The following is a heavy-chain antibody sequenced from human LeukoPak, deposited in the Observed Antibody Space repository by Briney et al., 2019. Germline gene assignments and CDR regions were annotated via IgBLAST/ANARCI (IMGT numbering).Heavy chain of an antibody. CDR1: GFTFSSYS. CDR3: ARDHADGSWFGELLRPSSPNWFDP. D-gene: IGHD3-10*01. Sequence: GGSLRLSCAASGFTFSSYSMNWVRQAPGKGLEWVSSISSSSSYIYYADSVKGRFTISRDNAKNSLYLQMNSLRAEDTAVYYCARDHADGSWFGELLRPSSPNWFDPWGQGTLVTVSS. J-gene: IGHJ5*02. V-gene: IGHV3-21*01. CDR2: ISSSSSYI.